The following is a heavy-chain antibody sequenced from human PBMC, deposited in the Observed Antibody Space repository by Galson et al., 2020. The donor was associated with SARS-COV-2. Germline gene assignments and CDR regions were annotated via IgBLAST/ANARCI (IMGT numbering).Heavy chain of an antibody. Sequence: GESLKTSCAASGFTFSSYSMSWVRQAPGKGPEWVPAIYCSCCSTYYADSVKGRFTIPRDNSKNTLYLQMNSLRAEDTAGYYCAKDLIAVAGRGGGVVEYYYYGMDAWGQGTTVTVSS. CDR1: GFTFSSYS. D-gene: IGHD6-19*01. CDR3: AKDLIAVAGRGGGVVEYYYYGMDA. CDR2: IYCSCCST. V-gene: IGHV3-23*01. J-gene: IGHJ6*02.